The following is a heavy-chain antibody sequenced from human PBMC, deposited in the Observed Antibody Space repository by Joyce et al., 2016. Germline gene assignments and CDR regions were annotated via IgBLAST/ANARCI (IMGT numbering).Heavy chain of an antibody. D-gene: IGHD2-21*01. CDR3: ARGGLVYDYSMDV. CDR1: GFMFSTSS. Sequence: EVQLVESGGGLVKPGGSLTISCAASGFMFSTSSMSWVRQAPGKCLEWGSAISGDRRFIFHADSVRGRFTVSRDNAENSLYLQMKSLRVEDTAVYFCARGGLVYDYSMDVWGQGTTVIVSS. V-gene: IGHV3-21*02. J-gene: IGHJ6*02. CDR2: ISGDRRFI.